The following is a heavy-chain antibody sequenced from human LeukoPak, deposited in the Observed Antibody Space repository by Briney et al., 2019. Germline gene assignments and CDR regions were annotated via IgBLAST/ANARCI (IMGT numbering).Heavy chain of an antibody. J-gene: IGHJ4*02. D-gene: IGHD1-26*01. V-gene: IGHV1-18*01. Sequence: ASVKVSCKASSYTFTRYGISWVRQAPGQGLEWMGWISGSNGNTNYEQKLQGRVSITAGTSTGPAYLELRSLRSGDHARYYCARSGRGTYCYFDLWGQGTLVTVSS. CDR1: SYTFTRYG. CDR3: ARSGRGTYCYFDL. CDR2: ISGSNGNT.